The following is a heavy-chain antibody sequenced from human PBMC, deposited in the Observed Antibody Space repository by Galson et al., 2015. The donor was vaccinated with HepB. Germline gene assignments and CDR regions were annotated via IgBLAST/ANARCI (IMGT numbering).Heavy chain of an antibody. CDR1: GYSISSGYY. V-gene: IGHV4-38-2*01. CDR3: ARGTRLITFGGVIVHGWFDP. D-gene: IGHD3-16*02. J-gene: IGHJ5*02. Sequence: ETLSLTCAVSGYSISSGYYWGWIRQPPGKGLEWIGSIYHSGSTYYNPSLKSRVTISVDTSKNQFSLKLSSVTAADTAVYYCARGTRLITFGGVIVHGWFDPWGQGTLVTVSS. CDR2: IYHSGST.